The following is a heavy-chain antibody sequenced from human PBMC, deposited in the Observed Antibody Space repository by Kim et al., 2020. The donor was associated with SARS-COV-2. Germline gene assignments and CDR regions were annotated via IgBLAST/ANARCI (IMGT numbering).Heavy chain of an antibody. CDR1: GFTFSSYS. CDR2: ISSSSSYI. D-gene: IGHD6-19*01. V-gene: IGHV3-21*01. CDR3: ARGTVAIRLVSYYYYYYGMDV. J-gene: IGHJ6*02. Sequence: GGSLRLSCAASGFTFSSYSMNWVRQAPGKGLEWVSSISSSSSYIYYADSVKGRFTISRDNAKNSLYLQMNSLRAEDTAVYYCARGTVAIRLVSYYYYYYGMDVWGQGTTVTVSS.